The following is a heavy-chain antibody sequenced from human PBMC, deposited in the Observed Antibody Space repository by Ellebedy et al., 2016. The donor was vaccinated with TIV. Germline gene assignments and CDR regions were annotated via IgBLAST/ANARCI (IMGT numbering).Heavy chain of an antibody. CDR3: STLSDTGY. D-gene: IGHD2-21*02. Sequence: GESLKISCAASGFTFSRHWMHWLRQAPGKGLVWLSRINGDGGFTSHADFVKGRFTISIDNAKNTLYLQMNSLKAEDTAMYYCSTLSDTGYWGHGTLVTVSS. J-gene: IGHJ4*01. CDR1: GFTFSRHW. CDR2: INGDGGFT. V-gene: IGHV3-74*01.